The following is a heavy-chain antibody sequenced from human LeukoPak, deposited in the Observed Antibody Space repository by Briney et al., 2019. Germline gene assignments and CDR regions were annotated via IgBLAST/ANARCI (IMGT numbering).Heavy chain of an antibody. D-gene: IGHD3-9*01. V-gene: IGHV4-31*03. CDR3: ARNYDILTGYYLFDY. CDR2: IYYSGST. CDR1: GGSISSGGYY. J-gene: IGHJ4*02. Sequence: SRTLSLTCTVSGGSISSGGYYWSWIRQHPGKGLEWIGYIYYSGSTYYNPSLKSRVTISVDTSKNQFSLKLSSVTAADTAVYYCARNYDILTGYYLFDYWGQGTLVTVSS.